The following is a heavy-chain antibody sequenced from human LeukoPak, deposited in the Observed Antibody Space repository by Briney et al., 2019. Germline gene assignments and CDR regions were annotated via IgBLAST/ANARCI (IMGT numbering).Heavy chain of an antibody. V-gene: IGHV4-34*01. CDR3: AKDPTQHCGGDCYSSGYFDY. CDR2: INHSGST. CDR1: GGSFSAYY. Sequence: SETLSLTCAVYGGSFSAYYWSWIRQPPGKGLEWIGEINHSGSTNYNPSLKSRVAISVDTSRNQFSLRLSSVTAEDTAVYYCAKDPTQHCGGDCYSSGYFDYWGQGTLVTVSS. D-gene: IGHD2-21*02. J-gene: IGHJ4*02.